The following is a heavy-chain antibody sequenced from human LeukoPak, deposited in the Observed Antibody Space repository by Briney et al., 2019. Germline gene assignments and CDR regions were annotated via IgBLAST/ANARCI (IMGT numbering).Heavy chain of an antibody. D-gene: IGHD2-15*01. CDR2: IYYSGST. J-gene: IGHJ3*02. V-gene: IGHV4-59*01. CDR3: ARAPILPDI. Sequence: PSETLSLTCTVSGGSISSYYWSWIRQPPGKGLEWIGYIYYSGSTNYNPSLKSRVTISVDTSKTQFSLKLSSVTAADTAVYYCARAPILPDIWGQGTMVTVSS. CDR1: GGSISSYY.